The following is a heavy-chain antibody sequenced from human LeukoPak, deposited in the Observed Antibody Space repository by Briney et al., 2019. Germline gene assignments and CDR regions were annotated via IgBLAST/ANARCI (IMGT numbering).Heavy chain of an antibody. V-gene: IGHV3-23*01. D-gene: IGHD2-21*01. CDR1: GFTFSNYA. J-gene: IGHJ4*02. Sequence: GGSLRLSCEASGFTFSNYAMTWVRQAPGKGLEWVSGISGSGDSTYYADSVKGRFTISRDNSKNTVFLQMNSLRVEDTAVYYCARELSQIVWGGLDYGGQGTLVSVSS. CDR3: ARELSQIVWGGLDY. CDR2: ISGSGDST.